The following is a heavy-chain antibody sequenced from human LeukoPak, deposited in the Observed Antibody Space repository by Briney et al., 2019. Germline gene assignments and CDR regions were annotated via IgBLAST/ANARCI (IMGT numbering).Heavy chain of an antibody. D-gene: IGHD3-10*01. J-gene: IGHJ5*02. CDR3: ARGITSFNWFDP. CDR1: GGSISSGGYS. Sequence: PSETLSLTCAVSGGSISSGGYSWSWIRQPPGKGLEWIGYTYHSGSTYFNPSLKSRVTISVDRSKNQFSLKLSSVTAADTAVYYCARGITSFNWFDPWGQGTLVTVSS. V-gene: IGHV4-30-2*01. CDR2: TYHSGST.